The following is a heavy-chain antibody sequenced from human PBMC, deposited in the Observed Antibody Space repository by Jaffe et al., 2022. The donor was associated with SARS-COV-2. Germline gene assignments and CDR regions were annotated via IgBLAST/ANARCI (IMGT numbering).Heavy chain of an antibody. CDR1: GFTFSSYG. J-gene: IGHJ6*02. CDR2: IWYDGSNK. D-gene: IGHD4-17*01. Sequence: QVQLVESGGGVVQPGRSLRLSCAASGFTFSSYGMHWVRQAPGKGLEWVAVIWYDGSNKYYADSVKGRFTISRDNSKNTLYLQMNSLRAEDTAVYYCARGPPIDYGDYGMDVWGQGTTVTVSS. V-gene: IGHV3-33*01. CDR3: ARGPPIDYGDYGMDV.